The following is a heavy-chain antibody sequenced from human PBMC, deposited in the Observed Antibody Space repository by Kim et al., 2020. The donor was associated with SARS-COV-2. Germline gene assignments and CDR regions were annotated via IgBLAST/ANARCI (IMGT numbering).Heavy chain of an antibody. Sequence: SETLSLTCAVSGGSISSSNWWSWVRQPPGKGLEWIGEIYHSGSTNYNPSLKSRVTISVDKSKNQSSLKLSSVTAADTAVYYCARDRISGSGSYYRYYGMDVWGQGTTVTVSS. V-gene: IGHV4-4*02. CDR3: ARDRISGSGSYYRYYGMDV. D-gene: IGHD3-10*01. J-gene: IGHJ6*02. CDR1: GGSISSSNW. CDR2: IYHSGST.